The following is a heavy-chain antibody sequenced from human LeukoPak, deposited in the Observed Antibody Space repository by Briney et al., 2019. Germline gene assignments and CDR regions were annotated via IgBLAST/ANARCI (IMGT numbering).Heavy chain of an antibody. CDR2: ISAYNGNT. Sequence: ASVKVSCKASGYTFTSYGISWVRQAPGQGLEWMGWISAYNGNTNYAQKLQGRVTMTTDTSTSTAYMELRSLRSEDTAVYYCARALELRYFDWPFFDYWGQGTLVTVSS. J-gene: IGHJ4*02. CDR3: ARALELRYFDWPFFDY. V-gene: IGHV1-18*01. D-gene: IGHD3-9*01. CDR1: GYTFTSYG.